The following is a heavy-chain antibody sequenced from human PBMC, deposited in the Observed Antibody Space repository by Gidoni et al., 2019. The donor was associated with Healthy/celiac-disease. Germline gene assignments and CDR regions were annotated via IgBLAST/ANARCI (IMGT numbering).Heavy chain of an antibody. CDR1: GGSFSGYY. CDR3: ASGSSSFVEDY. CDR2: INHSGST. D-gene: IGHD6-13*01. V-gene: IGHV4-34*01. J-gene: IGHJ4*02. Sequence: QVQLQQWGAGLLKPSETLSLTCAVYGGSFSGYYWSWIRQPPGKGLEWIGEINHSGSTNYNPSLKSRVTISVDTSKNQFSLKLSSVTAADTAVYYCASGSSSFVEDYWGQGTLVTVSS.